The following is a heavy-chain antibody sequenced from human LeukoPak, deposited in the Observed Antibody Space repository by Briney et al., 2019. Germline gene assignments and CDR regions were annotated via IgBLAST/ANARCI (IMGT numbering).Heavy chain of an antibody. D-gene: IGHD3-16*01. V-gene: IGHV4-59*01. Sequence: SETLSLTCTDSGGSISSYYWSWIRQPPGKGLEWIGYIFYSGSTNYNPSLKSRLTISVDTSKNQFSLKLSSVTAADTAVYYCARNRELGFYYYGLDVWGQGTTVTVSS. CDR2: IFYSGST. J-gene: IGHJ6*02. CDR3: ARNRELGFYYYGLDV. CDR1: GGSISSYY.